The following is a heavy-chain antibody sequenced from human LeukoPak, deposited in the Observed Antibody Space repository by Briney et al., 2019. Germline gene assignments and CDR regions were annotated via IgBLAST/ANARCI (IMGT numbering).Heavy chain of an antibody. CDR3: TTYGSGRKFDY. V-gene: IGHV3-23*01. Sequence: GGSLRLSCAASGFTFRNYGMSWVRQAPGKGLEWVSALSDSGTTTYYADSVKGRFTISRDISKNTLYLQMNSLRVEDTAVYYCTTYGSGRKFDYWGQGILVTVSS. J-gene: IGHJ4*02. CDR2: LSDSGTTT. CDR1: GFTFRNYG. D-gene: IGHD3-10*01.